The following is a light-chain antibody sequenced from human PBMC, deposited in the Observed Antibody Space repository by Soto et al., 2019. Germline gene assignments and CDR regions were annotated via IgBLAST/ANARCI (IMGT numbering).Light chain of an antibody. V-gene: IGLV2-8*01. J-gene: IGLJ1*01. CDR2: EVN. Sequence: QSALTQPPSASGSPGQSVTISCTGTSSDVGGCKFVSWYQQYPGKAPQLIIYEVNKRPSGVPDRFSGSKSGNTASLTVSGLQAEEEADYYCSSCAGSNNTDVFGTGTKLTVL. CDR1: SSDVGGCKF. CDR3: SSCAGSNNTDV.